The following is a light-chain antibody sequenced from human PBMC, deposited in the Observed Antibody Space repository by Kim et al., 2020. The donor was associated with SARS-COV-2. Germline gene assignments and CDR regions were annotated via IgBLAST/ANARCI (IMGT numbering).Light chain of an antibody. CDR1: PSISNNY. CDR3: QQYRNSTRT. J-gene: IGKJ1*01. CDR2: GAT. V-gene: IGKV3-20*01. Sequence: EIVLTQSPGTLSLSPGERATLSCRASPSISNNYLAWYQQRPGQAPRLLIYGATSRATGIPDRFSGSGSGTDFTLTISRQEPEDFALYYCQQYRNSTRTFGQGTKVDIK.